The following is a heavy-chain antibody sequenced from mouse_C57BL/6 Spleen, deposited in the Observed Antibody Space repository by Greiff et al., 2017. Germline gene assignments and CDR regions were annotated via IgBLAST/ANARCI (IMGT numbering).Heavy chain of an antibody. CDR2: INPNNGGT. Sequence: EVKLVESGPELVKPGASVKIPCKASGYTFTDYNMDWVKQSHGKSLEWIGDINPNNGGTIYNQKFKGKATLTVDKSSSTAYMELRSLTSEDTAVYYCARPWETGWYFDVWGTGTTVTVSS. J-gene: IGHJ1*03. D-gene: IGHD4-1*01. V-gene: IGHV1-18*01. CDR3: ARPWETGWYFDV. CDR1: GYTFTDYN.